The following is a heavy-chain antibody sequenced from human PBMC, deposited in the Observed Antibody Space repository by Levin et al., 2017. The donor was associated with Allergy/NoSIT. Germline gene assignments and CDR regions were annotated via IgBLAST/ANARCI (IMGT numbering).Heavy chain of an antibody. D-gene: IGHD5-18*01. CDR1: GFTFSTHW. J-gene: IGHJ4*02. Sequence: GESLKISCAASGFTFSTHWMTWVRQVPGKGLEWVANIKQDGSGKYYVDSVKGRFTISRDNAKNSLYLQMNSLRVEDTAVYYCVSYSDAWSSCFWGQGTLVTVSS. V-gene: IGHV3-7*01. CDR2: IKQDGSGK. CDR3: VSYSDAWSSCF.